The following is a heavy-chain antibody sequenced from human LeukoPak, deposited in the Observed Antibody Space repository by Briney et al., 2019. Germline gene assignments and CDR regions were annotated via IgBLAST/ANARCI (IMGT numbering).Heavy chain of an antibody. CDR1: GGTFTSYD. J-gene: IGHJ6*03. Sequence: ASVKVSCKASGGTFTSYDINWVRQATGQGLEWMGWMNPNSGNTGYAQKFQGRVTITRNTSISTAYMELSSLRSEDTAVYYCARGSSSSWYVKYYYYYYYMDVWGKGTTVTVSS. CDR3: ARGSSSSWYVKYYYYYYYMDV. V-gene: IGHV1-8*03. CDR2: MNPNSGNT. D-gene: IGHD6-13*01.